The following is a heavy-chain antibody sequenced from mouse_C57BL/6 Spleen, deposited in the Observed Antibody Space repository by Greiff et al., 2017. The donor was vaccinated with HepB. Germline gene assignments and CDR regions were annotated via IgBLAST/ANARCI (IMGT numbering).Heavy chain of an antibody. V-gene: IGHV5-4*01. D-gene: IGHD1-1*01. CDR1: GFTFSSYA. Sequence: EVQLVESGGGLVKPGGSLKLSCAASGFTFSSYAMSWVRQTPEKRLEWVATISDGGSYTYYPDNVKGRFTISRDNAKNNLYLQMSHLKSEDTAMYYCARVPYYYGSSYAMDYWGQGTSVTVSS. CDR3: ARVPYYYGSSYAMDY. J-gene: IGHJ4*01. CDR2: ISDGGSYT.